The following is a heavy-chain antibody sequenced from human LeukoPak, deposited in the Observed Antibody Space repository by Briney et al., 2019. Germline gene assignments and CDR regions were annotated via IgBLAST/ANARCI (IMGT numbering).Heavy chain of an antibody. CDR1: GCTFSSYA. Sequence: SVKVSCKASGCTFSSYAISWVRPAPGQGLEWMGGIIPIFGTANYAQTFQGRVTITADESTSTAYMELSSRRAEDTAVYYCARDQGDDGLFDGYWGQGTLVTVSS. V-gene: IGHV1-69*13. D-gene: IGHD2-21*01. J-gene: IGHJ4*02. CDR2: IIPIFGTA. CDR3: ARDQGDDGLFDGY.